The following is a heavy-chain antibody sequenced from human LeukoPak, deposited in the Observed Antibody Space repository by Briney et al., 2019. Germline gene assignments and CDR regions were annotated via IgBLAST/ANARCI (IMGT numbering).Heavy chain of an antibody. Sequence: GGSLRLSCAASGFTFSSYAMHWVRQAPGKGLEWMAVISYDGSNKYYADSVKGRFTISRDNSKNTLYLQMNSLRAEGTAVYYCAKDYGIVVVTATPDYWGQGTLVTVSS. CDR3: AKDYGIVVVTATPDY. CDR1: GFTFSSYA. CDR2: ISYDGSNK. J-gene: IGHJ4*02. D-gene: IGHD2-21*02. V-gene: IGHV3-30-3*01.